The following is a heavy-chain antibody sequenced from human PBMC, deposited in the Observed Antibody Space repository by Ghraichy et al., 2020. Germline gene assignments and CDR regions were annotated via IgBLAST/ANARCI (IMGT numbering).Heavy chain of an antibody. CDR3: ARDYYDSSGYYYSY. Sequence: GGSLRLSCAASGFTFSSYGMHWVRQAPGKGLEWVAVIWYDGSNKYYADSVKGRFTISRDNSKNTLYLQMNSLRAEDTAVYYCARDYYDSSGYYYSYWGQGTLVTVSS. J-gene: IGHJ4*02. CDR1: GFTFSSYG. D-gene: IGHD3-22*01. V-gene: IGHV3-33*01. CDR2: IWYDGSNK.